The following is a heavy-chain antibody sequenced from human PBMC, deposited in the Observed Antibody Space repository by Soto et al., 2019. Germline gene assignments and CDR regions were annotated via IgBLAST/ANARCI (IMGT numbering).Heavy chain of an antibody. CDR3: ARNYFDSGGGFDY. J-gene: IGHJ4*02. CDR2: IYRDGST. D-gene: IGHD3-22*01. Sequence: GGSLRLSCAASGFIVSSNYMSWVRQAPGKGLEWVSVIYRDGSTYYADSAKGRFTISRDNSKNTLYLQMNSLRAEDTAVYYCARNYFDSGGGFDYWGQGTLVTVSS. CDR1: GFIVSSNY. V-gene: IGHV3-53*01.